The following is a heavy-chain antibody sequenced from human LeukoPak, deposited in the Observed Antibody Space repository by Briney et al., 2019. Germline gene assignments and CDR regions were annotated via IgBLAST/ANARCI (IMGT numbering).Heavy chain of an antibody. J-gene: IGHJ4*02. CDR2: ISAYNGNT. D-gene: IGHD2-15*01. CDR3: ASDGGGNYFDY. CDR1: GYTFTSYG. Sequence: GASVKVSCKASGYTFTSYGISWVRQAPGQGLEWMGWISAYNGNTNYAQKLQGRVTMTTDTSTSTAYVELRSLRSDDTAVYYCASDGGGNYFDYWGQGTLVTVSS. V-gene: IGHV1-18*01.